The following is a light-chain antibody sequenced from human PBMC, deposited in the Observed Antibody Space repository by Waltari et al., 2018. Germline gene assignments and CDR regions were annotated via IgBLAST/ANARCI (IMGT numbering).Light chain of an antibody. CDR3: QQYNNWPLYT. J-gene: IGKJ2*01. V-gene: IGKV3-15*01. Sequence: EIVMTQSPATLSVSPGERATLSCRASQSVSSNLAWYQQKPGQAPRLLIYGASTRATGSPARFSGSGSGTEFTLTISSMQSEEFAVYYCQQYNNWPLYTFGQGTKLEIK. CDR2: GAS. CDR1: QSVSSN.